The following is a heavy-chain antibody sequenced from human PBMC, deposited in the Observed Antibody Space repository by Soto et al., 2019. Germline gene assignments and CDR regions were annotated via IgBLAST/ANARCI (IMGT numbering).Heavy chain of an antibody. V-gene: IGHV1-18*01. Sequence: QVQLVQSGTEVKKPGAPVKVSCKASGYTFIRYGITWVRQAPGQGLEWMGCISAYNGNTNYVQKFQGRVTMTTDTSTNTAYMELRSLRSDDTAVYYCARALPVVPAALNWFDPWGQGTLVTVSS. CDR1: GYTFIRYG. J-gene: IGHJ5*02. D-gene: IGHD2-2*01. CDR3: ARALPVVPAALNWFDP. CDR2: ISAYNGNT.